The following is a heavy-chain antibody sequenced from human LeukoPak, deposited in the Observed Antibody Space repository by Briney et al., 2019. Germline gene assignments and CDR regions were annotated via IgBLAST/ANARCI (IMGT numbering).Heavy chain of an antibody. CDR2: IYYSGST. CDR1: GGSISSSSYY. V-gene: IGHV4-39*07. Sequence: PSETLSLTCTVSGGSISSSSYYWGWIRQPPGKGLEWIGSIYYSGSTYYNPSLKSRVTISVDTSKNQFSLKLSSVTAADTAVYYCARPYSSLHSIDYWGQGTLVTVSS. D-gene: IGHD6-13*01. CDR3: ARPYSSLHSIDY. J-gene: IGHJ4*02.